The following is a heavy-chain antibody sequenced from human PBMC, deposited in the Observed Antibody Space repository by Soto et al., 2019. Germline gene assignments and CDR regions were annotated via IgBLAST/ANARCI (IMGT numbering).Heavy chain of an antibody. CDR1: GFSLSTSGVG. CDR3: AHRPGRIVVVPAAALLKAENWFDP. D-gene: IGHD2-2*01. V-gene: IGHV2-5*02. CDR2: IYWDDDK. J-gene: IGHJ5*02. Sequence: SGPTLVKPTQTLTLTCTFSGFSLSTSGVGVGWIRQPPGKALEWLALIYWDDDKRYSPSLKSRLTITKDTSKNQVVLTMTNMDPVDTATYYCAHRPGRIVVVPAAALLKAENWFDPWGQGTLVTVSP.